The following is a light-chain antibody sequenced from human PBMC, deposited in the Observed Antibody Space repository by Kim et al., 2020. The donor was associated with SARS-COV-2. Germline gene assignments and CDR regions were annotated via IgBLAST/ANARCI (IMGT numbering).Light chain of an antibody. J-gene: IGKJ4*01. Sequence: SLSPGERATLSCRASQSVSSYLAWYQQKPGQAPRLLIYDASNRATGIPARFSGSGAGTAFTLTISSLEPEDFAVYYCQQRSNWPTFGGGTKVDIK. CDR3: QQRSNWPT. CDR1: QSVSSY. V-gene: IGKV3-11*01. CDR2: DAS.